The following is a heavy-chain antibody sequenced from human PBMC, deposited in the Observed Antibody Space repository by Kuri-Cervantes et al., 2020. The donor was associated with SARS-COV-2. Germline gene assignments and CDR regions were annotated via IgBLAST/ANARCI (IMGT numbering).Heavy chain of an antibody. CDR3: ARDRPYALGSCSGGSCYEEWFDP. J-gene: IGHJ5*02. Sequence: GGSLRLSCAVSGFTHTSYSMNWLRQTPGKGLEWLAYISSSSSNIYHPDSVKGRFTISSDDAKNTLYLQMNSLRAEDTAVYYCARDRPYALGSCSGGSCYEEWFDPWGQGTLVTVSS. CDR1: GFTHTSYS. CDR2: ISSSSSNI. D-gene: IGHD2-15*01. V-gene: IGHV3-48*01.